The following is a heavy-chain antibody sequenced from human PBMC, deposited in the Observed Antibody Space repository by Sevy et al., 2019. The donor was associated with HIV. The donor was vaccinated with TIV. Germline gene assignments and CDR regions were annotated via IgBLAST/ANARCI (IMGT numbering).Heavy chain of an antibody. CDR3: ARGKSGYGYGLNS. V-gene: IGHV3-66*01. J-gene: IGHJ4*02. CDR1: GFTVSSNC. D-gene: IGHD5-18*01. CDR2: IYRDGTT. Sequence: GGSLRLSCAASGFTVSSNCMTWVRQAPGKGLEGVSVIYRDGTTYHADSVKDRFTISRDNSKNTLYLQMNSLRAEDTAVYYCARGKSGYGYGLNSWGQGALVTVSS.